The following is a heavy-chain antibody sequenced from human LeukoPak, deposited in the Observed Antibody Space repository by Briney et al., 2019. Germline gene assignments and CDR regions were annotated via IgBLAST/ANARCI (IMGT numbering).Heavy chain of an antibody. J-gene: IGHJ4*02. CDR3: VRDFDTSGHYLFDY. CDR2: MWSNGYSR. CDR1: GFTFSYYG. Sequence: GRSLRLSCTASGFTFSYYGMHWVRQAPGKGLEWVAVMWSNGYSRYYADSVKGRFTISRDNSKNTLYLEMNSLRAEDTAVYSCVRDFDTSGHYLFDYWGQGTLVSVSS. V-gene: IGHV3-33*01. D-gene: IGHD3-22*01.